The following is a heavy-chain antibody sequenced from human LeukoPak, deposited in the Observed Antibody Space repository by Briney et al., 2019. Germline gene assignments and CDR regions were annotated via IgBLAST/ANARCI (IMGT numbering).Heavy chain of an antibody. J-gene: IGHJ4*02. CDR2: ITAYNGHT. V-gene: IGHV1-18*01. Sequence: ASVKVSCKASGYAFFAYGLTWVRQAPGQGLEWMGWITAYNGHTNYAQKLQGRVTMTTDTSTSTAYMELRSLRSDDTAVYYCARAYYDILTEGDRDFDYWGQGTLVTVSS. CDR3: ARAYYDILTEGDRDFDY. CDR1: GYAFFAYG. D-gene: IGHD3-9*01.